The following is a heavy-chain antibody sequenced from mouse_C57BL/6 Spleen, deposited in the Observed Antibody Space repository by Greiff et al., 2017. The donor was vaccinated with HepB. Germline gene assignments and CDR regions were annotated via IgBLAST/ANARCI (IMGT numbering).Heavy chain of an antibody. D-gene: IGHD1-1*01. Sequence: VQLQQSGPELVKPGASVKMSCKASGYTFTDYNMHWVKQSHGKSLEWIGYINPNNGGTSYNQKFKGKATLTVNKSSSTAYMELRSLTSEDSAVYYCARSTTVVRYYFDYWGQGTTLTVSS. V-gene: IGHV1-22*01. CDR2: INPNNGGT. CDR1: GYTFTDYN. J-gene: IGHJ2*01. CDR3: ARSTTVVRYYFDY.